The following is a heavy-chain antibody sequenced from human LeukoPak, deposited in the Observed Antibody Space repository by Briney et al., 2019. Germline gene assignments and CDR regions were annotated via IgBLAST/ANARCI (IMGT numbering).Heavy chain of an antibody. V-gene: IGHV1-2*02. CDR1: GGTFSSYA. CDR2: INPNSGGT. Sequence: ASVKVSCKASGGTFSSYAISWVRQAPGQGLEWMGWINPNSGGTNYAQKFQGRVTMTRDTSISTAYMELSRLRSDDTAVYYCARDGGYYDSSGYYSNYYYYYMDVWGKGTTVTVSS. J-gene: IGHJ6*03. CDR3: ARDGGYYDSSGYYSNYYYYYMDV. D-gene: IGHD3-22*01.